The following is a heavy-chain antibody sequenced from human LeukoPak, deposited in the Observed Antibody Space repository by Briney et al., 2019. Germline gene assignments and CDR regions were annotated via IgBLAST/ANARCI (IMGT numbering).Heavy chain of an antibody. CDR2: ISYDGSNK. D-gene: IGHD3-22*01. V-gene: IGHV3-30*04. CDR3: ARHYDSSGYFYSGVY. J-gene: IGHJ4*02. CDR1: GFTFSSYA. Sequence: GGSLRLSCAASGFTFSSYAMHWVRQAPGKGLEWVAVISYDGSNKYYADSVKGRFTISRDNSKNTLYLQMNSLRAEDTAVYYCARHYDSSGYFYSGVYWGQGTLVTVSS.